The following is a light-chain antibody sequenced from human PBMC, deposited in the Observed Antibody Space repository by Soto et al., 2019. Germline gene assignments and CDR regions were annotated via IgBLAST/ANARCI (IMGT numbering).Light chain of an antibody. J-gene: IGLJ3*02. CDR1: RSNIGRNF. CDR2: EVS. V-gene: IGLV1-47*01. Sequence: QSVLTQSPSASGTPGQRVTISCSGSRSNIGRNFVSWYQHLPGTAPTLIIYEVSQRPSGVSDRFSGSRSGNTASLTVSGLQTDDEGTYYCSSYTGRKIRLFGGGTKLTVL. CDR3: SSYTGRKIRL.